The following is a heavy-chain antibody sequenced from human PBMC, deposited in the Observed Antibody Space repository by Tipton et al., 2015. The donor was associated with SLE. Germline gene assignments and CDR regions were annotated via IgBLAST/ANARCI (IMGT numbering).Heavy chain of an antibody. Sequence: SLRLSCAASGFTFSSYWMHWGRPPPGKGLVWVSRIKTDGSITNYADSVKGRFTISRDNAKNTLFLQLNSLRADDTAVYYCARAGDNDVWSGYQFDNWGQGALVTASS. CDR1: GFTFSSYW. V-gene: IGHV3-74*01. CDR3: ARAGDNDVWSGYQFDN. CDR2: IKTDGSIT. D-gene: IGHD3-3*01. J-gene: IGHJ4*02.